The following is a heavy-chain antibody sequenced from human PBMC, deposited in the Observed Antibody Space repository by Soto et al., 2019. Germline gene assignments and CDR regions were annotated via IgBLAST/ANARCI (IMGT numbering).Heavy chain of an antibody. CDR2: IYYSGST. CDR1: GGSISSYY. J-gene: IGHJ4*02. Sequence: SETLSLTCTVSGGSISSYYWSWIRQPPGKGLEWIGYIYYSGSTNYNPSLKSRVTISVDTSKNQFSLKLSSVTAADTAIYYCARRLDHTSGFYFFDYWGQGTLVTVSS. V-gene: IGHV4-59*01. D-gene: IGHD3-22*01. CDR3: ARRLDHTSGFYFFDY.